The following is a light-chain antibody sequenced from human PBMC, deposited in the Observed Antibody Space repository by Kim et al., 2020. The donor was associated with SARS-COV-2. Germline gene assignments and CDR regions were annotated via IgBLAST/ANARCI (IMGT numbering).Light chain of an antibody. V-gene: IGKV1-27*01. J-gene: IGKJ1*01. Sequence: GDRVTITCRASRGIHNYLAWYQQKPGKVPKLLIYAASTLHSGVPSRFSGSGPGTDFTLIISSLQPEDVATYYCQKYNTAPWTFGQGTKV. CDR2: AAS. CDR3: QKYNTAPWT. CDR1: RGIHNY.